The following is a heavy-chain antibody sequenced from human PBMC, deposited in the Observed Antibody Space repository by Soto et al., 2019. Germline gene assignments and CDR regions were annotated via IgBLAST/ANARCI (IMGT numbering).Heavy chain of an antibody. D-gene: IGHD7-27*01. CDR1: GFSLSTSGVG. CDR2: ISWDDDK. CDR3: APSPIPNWGSRGAFDY. V-gene: IGHV2-5*02. Sequence: QITLKESGPTLVKPTQTLTLTCTFSGFSLSTSGVGVGWIRQPPGKALEWLALISWDDDKRYRPSLKSRLTITKDPSNNQVVLTMTNLDPVDTATYYCAPSPIPNWGSRGAFDYWGQGPLVTV. J-gene: IGHJ4*02.